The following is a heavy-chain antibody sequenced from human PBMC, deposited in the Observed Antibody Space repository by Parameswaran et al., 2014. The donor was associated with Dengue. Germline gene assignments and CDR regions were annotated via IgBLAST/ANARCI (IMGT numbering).Heavy chain of an antibody. J-gene: IGHJ4*02. CDR2: IYYSGST. Sequence: RWIRQPPGKGLEWIGYIYYSGSTYYNPSLKSRVTISVDTSKNQFSLELNSVTAADTAVYYCARDYYGSGHFDYWGQGTLVTVSS. CDR3: ARDYYGSGHFDY. V-gene: IGHV4-31*02. D-gene: IGHD3-10*01.